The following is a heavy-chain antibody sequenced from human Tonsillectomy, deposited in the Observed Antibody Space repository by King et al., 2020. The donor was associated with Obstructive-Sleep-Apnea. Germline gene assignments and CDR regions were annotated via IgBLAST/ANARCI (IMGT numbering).Heavy chain of an antibody. J-gene: IGHJ5*02. D-gene: IGHD3-10*01. CDR2: IHYSGST. CDR3: ARDDGVRGVTDWFDP. CDR1: GASISSSTKW. Sequence: PLQESGPGLVKPSGTLSLTCTVSGASISSSTKWWNWIRQPPGKGLEWIGEIHYSGSTNYSPSLKSRVTISLDKSKNQFSLTLTSVSAAETAVYFCARDDGVRGVTDWFDPWGQGTLVTVSS. V-gene: IGHV4-4*02.